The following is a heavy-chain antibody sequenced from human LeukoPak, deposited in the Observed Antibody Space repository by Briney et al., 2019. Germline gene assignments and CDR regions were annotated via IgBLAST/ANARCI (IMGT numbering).Heavy chain of an antibody. CDR1: GFTVSSNY. CDR3: AREAGIAAAGTDYYYGMDV. Sequence: GGSLRLSCAASGFTVSSNYMSWVRQAPGKGLEWVSAISGSGGSTYYADSVKGRFTISRDNSKNTLYLQMNSLRAEDTAVYYCAREAGIAAAGTDYYYGMDVWGQGTTVTVSS. CDR2: ISGSGGST. D-gene: IGHD6-13*01. J-gene: IGHJ6*02. V-gene: IGHV3-23*01.